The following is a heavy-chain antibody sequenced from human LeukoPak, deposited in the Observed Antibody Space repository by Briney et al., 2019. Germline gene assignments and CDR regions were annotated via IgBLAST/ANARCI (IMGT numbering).Heavy chain of an antibody. CDR3: ARAVTGTGGLDY. Sequence: ASVKVSCKASGYTFIGYYIYWVRQAPGQGLEWMGWINPHSGDTRYAQEFQGRVTMTRDTSINTAYMELSSLRSDDTAVYYCARAVTGTGGLDYWGQGTLVTVSS. D-gene: IGHD6-19*01. CDR1: GYTFIGYY. V-gene: IGHV1-2*02. CDR2: INPHSGDT. J-gene: IGHJ4*02.